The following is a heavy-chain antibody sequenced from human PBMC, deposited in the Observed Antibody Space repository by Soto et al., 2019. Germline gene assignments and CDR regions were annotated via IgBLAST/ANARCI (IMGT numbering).Heavy chain of an antibody. D-gene: IGHD3-10*01. CDR2: ISGGGDTT. CDR3: AKGRGGSGSLTPRVDF. J-gene: IGHJ4*02. Sequence: EVQLLESGGGLVQPGGSLRLSCAASGFTFNNYAMTWVRQDPGKGLEWVSAISGGGDTTSYADSVKGRFTVSRDGSKNTLYLQMSSLTDEDTALYYCAKGRGGSGSLTPRVDFWGQGTLVTVSS. CDR1: GFTFNNYA. V-gene: IGHV3-23*01.